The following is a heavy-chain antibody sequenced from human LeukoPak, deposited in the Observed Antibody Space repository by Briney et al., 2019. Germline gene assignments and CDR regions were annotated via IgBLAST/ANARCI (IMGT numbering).Heavy chain of an antibody. Sequence: KPSETLSLTCAVYGGSFSGYYWSWIRQPPGKGLEWIGEINHSGSTNYNPSLKSRVTISVDTSKNQFSLKLSSVTAADTAVYYCARGLRYFDWLSGLFDWGQGTLVTVSS. CDR3: ARGLRYFDWLSGLFD. CDR2: INHSGST. V-gene: IGHV4-34*01. CDR1: GGSFSGYY. D-gene: IGHD3-9*01. J-gene: IGHJ4*02.